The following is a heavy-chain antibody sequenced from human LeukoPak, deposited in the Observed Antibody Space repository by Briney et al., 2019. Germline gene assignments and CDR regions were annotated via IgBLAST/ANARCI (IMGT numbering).Heavy chain of an antibody. CDR2: ISSSSSYI. CDR3: AREKLQLPLGYDY. Sequence: PGGSLRLSCAASGFTFSSYSMNWVRQAPGKGLEWVSSISSSSSYIYYADSVKGRFTISRDNAKNSLYLQMNSLRAEDTAVYYCAREKLQLPLGYDYWGQGTLVTVSS. J-gene: IGHJ4*02. D-gene: IGHD2-2*01. CDR1: GFTFSSYS. V-gene: IGHV3-21*01.